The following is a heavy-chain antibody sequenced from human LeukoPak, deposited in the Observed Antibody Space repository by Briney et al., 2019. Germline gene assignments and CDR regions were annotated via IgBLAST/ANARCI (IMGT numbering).Heavy chain of an antibody. CDR1: GYSFTSYW. CDR2: IYPGDSDT. D-gene: IGHD3-10*01. V-gene: IGHV5-51*01. Sequence: AGESLKISCKGSGYSFTSYWIGWVRQMPGKGLEWMGIIYPGDSDTRYSPSLQGQATISVDKSITTAYLQWSSLKASDTAIYYCATYKSGSGSYYEYWGQGPLVTVSS. CDR3: ATYKSGSGSYYEY. J-gene: IGHJ4*02.